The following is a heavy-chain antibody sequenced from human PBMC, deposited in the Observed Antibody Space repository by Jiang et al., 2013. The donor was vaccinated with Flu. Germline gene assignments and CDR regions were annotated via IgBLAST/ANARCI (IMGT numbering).Heavy chain of an antibody. CDR2: ISYDGSNK. D-gene: IGHD6-13*01. Sequence: KGLEWVAVISYDGSNKYYADSVKGRFTISRDNSKNTLYLQMNSLRAEDTAVYYCARDGVGLSSSWYADAFDIWGQGTMVTVSS. CDR3: ARDGVGLSSSWYADAFDI. V-gene: IGHV3-30*04. J-gene: IGHJ3*02.